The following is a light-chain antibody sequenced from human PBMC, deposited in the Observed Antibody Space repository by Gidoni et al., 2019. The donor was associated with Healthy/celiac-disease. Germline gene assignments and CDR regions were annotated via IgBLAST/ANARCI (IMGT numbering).Light chain of an antibody. CDR2: DVS. J-gene: IGLJ3*02. Sequence: QSALTQPASVSGSPGQSITISCTGTSSDVGDYNYFSWYQQHPGKAPTLMIYDVSNRPSGVSNRFSGSKSGNTASLTISGLQAEDEADYYCSSYTSSSIWVFGGGTKLTVL. V-gene: IGLV2-14*03. CDR1: SSDVGDYNY. CDR3: SSYTSSSIWV.